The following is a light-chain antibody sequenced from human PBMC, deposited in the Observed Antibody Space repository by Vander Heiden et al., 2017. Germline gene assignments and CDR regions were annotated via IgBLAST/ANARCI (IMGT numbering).Light chain of an antibody. J-gene: IGKJ2*01. CDR2: DVS. Sequence: DIQRTQSPSTLSVSVGDRVTITCRASQSISRWLAWYQQKPGKAPKLLIYDVSSLGSGVPYRFSGSGSGTEFTLTISSLQPDDFASYYCQQYNSYSGYTFGQGTKLEIK. CDR1: QSISRW. V-gene: IGKV1-5*01. CDR3: QQYNSYSGYT.